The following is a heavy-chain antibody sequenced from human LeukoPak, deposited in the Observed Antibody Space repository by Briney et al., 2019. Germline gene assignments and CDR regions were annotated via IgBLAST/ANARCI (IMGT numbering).Heavy chain of an antibody. V-gene: IGHV3-21*01. J-gene: IGHJ4*02. CDR2: ISSSSSYI. Sequence: PGGSLRLSCAASGFTLSSYNMNWVRQAPGKGLEWVSSISSSSSYIYYADSVKGRFTISRDNAKNSLYLQMNSLRAEDTAVYYCARDSGSTSNLFDYWGQGTLVTVSS. D-gene: IGHD6-6*01. CDR3: ARDSGSTSNLFDY. CDR1: GFTLSSYN.